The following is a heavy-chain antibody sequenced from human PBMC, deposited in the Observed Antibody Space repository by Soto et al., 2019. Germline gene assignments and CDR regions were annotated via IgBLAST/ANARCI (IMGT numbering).Heavy chain of an antibody. CDR2: IWYDGSNK. V-gene: IGHV3-33*01. CDR3: TTDGRGWYRDDPFDI. J-gene: IGHJ3*02. Sequence: GGSMRLSCTTSGFTFRSYGMHCVRQAPCKGTEWVAVIWYDGSNKYYADSVKGRFTISRDNSKNTLYLQMDSLKTEDTAVYYCTTDGRGWYRDDPFDIWGQGTMVTVSS. D-gene: IGHD6-19*01. CDR1: GFTFRSYG.